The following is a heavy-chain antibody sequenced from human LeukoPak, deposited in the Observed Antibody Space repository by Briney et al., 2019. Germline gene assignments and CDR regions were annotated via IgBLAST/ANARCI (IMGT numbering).Heavy chain of an antibody. V-gene: IGHV3-74*01. Sequence: GGSLRLSCAAAGFTFSSYWMQWVRQAPGKGLVWVSRLNSDGSSIRYADSVKGRFTISRDIAKNTLYLQMNSLRAEDTAVYYCAKERPYSSSLNLYYFDYWGQGTLVTVSS. J-gene: IGHJ4*02. CDR3: AKERPYSSSLNLYYFDY. D-gene: IGHD6-13*01. CDR2: LNSDGSSI. CDR1: GFTFSSYW.